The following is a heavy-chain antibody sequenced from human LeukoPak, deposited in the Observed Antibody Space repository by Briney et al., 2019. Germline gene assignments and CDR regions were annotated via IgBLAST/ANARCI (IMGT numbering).Heavy chain of an antibody. CDR2: IYSGGST. D-gene: IGHD4-23*01. J-gene: IGHJ3*02. CDR1: GCTVSSNY. V-gene: IGHV3-53*01. Sequence: GGSLRLSCAASGCTVSSNYMSWVRQAPGKGLEWVSVIYSGGSTYYADSVKGRFTISRDNSKNTLYLQMNSLRAEDPAVYYCARVSSTVVTRGAFDIWGQGTMVTVSS. CDR3: ARVSSTVVTRGAFDI.